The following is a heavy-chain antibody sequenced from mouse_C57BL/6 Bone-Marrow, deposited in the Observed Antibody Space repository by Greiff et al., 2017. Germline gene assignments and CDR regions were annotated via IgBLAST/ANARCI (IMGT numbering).Heavy chain of an antibody. CDR1: GYTFTNYW. Sequence: QVQLQQSGAELVRPGTSVKMSCKASGYTFTNYWIGWAKQRPGHGLEWLGDIYPGGGYTKYNEKFKGKATLTADKSSRTAYMQFSSLTSEDSAIYYCAREYYGSSYNWCFDVWGTGTTVTVAS. D-gene: IGHD1-1*01. V-gene: IGHV1-63*01. CDR3: AREYYGSSYNWCFDV. J-gene: IGHJ1*03. CDR2: IYPGGGYT.